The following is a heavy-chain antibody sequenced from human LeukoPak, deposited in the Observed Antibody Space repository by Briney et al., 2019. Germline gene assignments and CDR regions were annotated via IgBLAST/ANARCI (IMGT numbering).Heavy chain of an antibody. Sequence: SQTLSLTCAISGDSVSSNSAAWNWIRQSPSRGLEWLGRTYYRSKWYNDYAVSVKSRIPINPDTSKNQFSLQLNSVTPEDTAVYYCARAKGIAAAGTVTYFDYWGQGTLVTVSS. CDR2: TYYRSKWYN. CDR3: ARAKGIAAAGTVTYFDY. V-gene: IGHV6-1*01. J-gene: IGHJ4*02. D-gene: IGHD6-13*01. CDR1: GDSVSSNSAA.